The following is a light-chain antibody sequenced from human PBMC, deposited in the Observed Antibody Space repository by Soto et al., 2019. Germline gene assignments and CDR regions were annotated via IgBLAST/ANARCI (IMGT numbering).Light chain of an antibody. V-gene: IGLV4-69*01. CDR1: SGHSRYA. CDR2: VSSDGSH. Sequence: QPVLTQSPSASASLGASVKLTCTLSSGHSRYAIAWHQQQPEKGPRYLMKVSSDGSHSKGDGIPDRFSGSSSGAERYLTISSLQSEAEADYYCQTWGTGIYVLGIGTKLTVL. CDR3: QTWGTGIYV. J-gene: IGLJ1*01.